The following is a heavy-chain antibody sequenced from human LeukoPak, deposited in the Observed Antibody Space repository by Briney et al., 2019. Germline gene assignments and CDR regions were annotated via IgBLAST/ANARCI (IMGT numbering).Heavy chain of an antibody. Sequence: ASVRVSCKASGYTFTGYDINWVRQATGQGLEWMGWMNPYTGDTGYAQKFQGRVTMTRNTSIDKAYMELSGLRSEDTAVYYCTRGSLSGSSRDYWGQGTLVTVSS. CDR2: MNPYTGDT. D-gene: IGHD1-26*01. CDR3: TRGSLSGSSRDY. J-gene: IGHJ4*02. CDR1: GYTFTGYD. V-gene: IGHV1-8*01.